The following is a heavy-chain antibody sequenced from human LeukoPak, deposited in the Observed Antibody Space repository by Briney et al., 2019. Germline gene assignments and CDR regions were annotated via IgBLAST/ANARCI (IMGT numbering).Heavy chain of an antibody. J-gene: IGHJ5*02. CDR2: INHSGST. Sequence: SETLSLTCAVYGGSFSGYYWSWIRQPPGKGLEWIGEINHSGSTNYNPSLKSRVTISVDTSKNQFSLKLSSVTAADTAVYYCARHQVPRIRYPANWFDPWGQGTLVTVSS. D-gene: IGHD3-9*01. V-gene: IGHV4-34*01. CDR3: ARHQVPRIRYPANWFDP. CDR1: GGSFSGYY.